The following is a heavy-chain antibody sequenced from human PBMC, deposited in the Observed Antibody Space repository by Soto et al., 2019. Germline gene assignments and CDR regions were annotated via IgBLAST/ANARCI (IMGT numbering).Heavy chain of an antibody. V-gene: IGHV3-30*18. Sequence: QVQLMESGGGVVQPGRSLRLSCAASGFNFNAYGMHWVRQAPGKGLEWVAVISYDGSNEHYADSVKGRFTVSRDNSKNTLYLQMNSLRADDTAVYYCAKPGDPSSSWYQFDSWGQGTLVIVSS. D-gene: IGHD6-13*01. J-gene: IGHJ4*02. CDR3: AKPGDPSSSWYQFDS. CDR2: ISYDGSNE. CDR1: GFNFNAYG.